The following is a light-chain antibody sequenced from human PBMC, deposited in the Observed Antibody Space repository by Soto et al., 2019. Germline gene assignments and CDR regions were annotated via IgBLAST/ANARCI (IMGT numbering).Light chain of an antibody. V-gene: IGLV2-14*01. J-gene: IGLJ3*02. CDR2: EVS. CDR1: SSDVGGYNY. CDR3: SSYTSSSTPWV. Sequence: HSALTQPASVSGSPGQSSTISCPGTSSDVGGYNYVSWYQQHPGKAPKLMIYEVSNRPSGVSNRFSGSKSGNTASLTISGLQAEDEADYYCSSYTSSSTPWVFGGGTKLTVL.